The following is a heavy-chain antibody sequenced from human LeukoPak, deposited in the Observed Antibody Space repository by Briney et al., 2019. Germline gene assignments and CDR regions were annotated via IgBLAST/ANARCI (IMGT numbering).Heavy chain of an antibody. J-gene: IGHJ6*03. CDR3: ARAKYSSSWKPYYYYYYMDV. CDR1: GGFISSYY. Sequence: PSETLSLTCTVSGGFISSYYWSWIRQPPGKGLEWIGYIYYSGSTNYNPSLTSRVTISVNTSKNQFSLKLSSVTAADTAVYYCARAKYSSSWKPYYYYYYMDVWGKGTTVTISS. V-gene: IGHV4-59*01. CDR2: IYYSGST. D-gene: IGHD6-13*01.